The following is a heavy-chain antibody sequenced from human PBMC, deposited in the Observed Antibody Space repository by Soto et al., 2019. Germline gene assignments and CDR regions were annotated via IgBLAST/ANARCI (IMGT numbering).Heavy chain of an antibody. D-gene: IGHD6-19*01. V-gene: IGHV1-46*01. J-gene: IGHJ6*02. CDR3: ARDRPYSSGWYGMDV. CDR2: INPNSGST. Sequence: ASVKVSCKASGYMFTSQYIHWVRQAPGQGLEWMGLINPNSGSTSYAQKFQGRVTMTSDTSTTTVYMEVSRLRSDDTAVYYCARDRPYSSGWYGMDVWGQ. CDR1: GYMFTSQY.